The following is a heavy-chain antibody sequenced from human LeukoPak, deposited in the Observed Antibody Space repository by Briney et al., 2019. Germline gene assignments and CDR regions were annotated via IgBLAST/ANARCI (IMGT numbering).Heavy chain of an antibody. Sequence: GGSLRLSCAASGFTVSSNYMSWVRQAPGKGLEWVSAISGSGGSTYYADSVKGRFTISRDNSKNTLYLQMNSLRAEDTAVYYCAKSNSSGWYVHYFDYWGQGTLVTVSS. CDR3: AKSNSSGWYVHYFDY. CDR2: ISGSGGST. V-gene: IGHV3-23*01. D-gene: IGHD6-19*01. CDR1: GFTVSSNY. J-gene: IGHJ4*02.